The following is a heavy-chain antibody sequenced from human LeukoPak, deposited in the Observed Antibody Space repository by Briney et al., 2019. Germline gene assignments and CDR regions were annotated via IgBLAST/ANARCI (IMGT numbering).Heavy chain of an antibody. J-gene: IGHJ4*02. V-gene: IGHV3-7*01. D-gene: IGHD6-6*01. CDR1: GFVFSTYW. CDR2: INLDGTEE. CDR3: ARGYSSYYFDY. Sequence: PGGSLRLSCAASGFVFSTYWMTWVRQAPGKGLEWVANINLDGTEEHYVDSSLKGRFTISRDNAKNSLYLQMTSLRVEDTAVYYCARGYSSYYFDYWGQGTLVTVSS.